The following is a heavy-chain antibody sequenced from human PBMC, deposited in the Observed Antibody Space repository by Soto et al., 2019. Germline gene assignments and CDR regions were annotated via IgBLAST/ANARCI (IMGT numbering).Heavy chain of an antibody. CDR3: ARVRGSSSSRADNWFDP. CDR2: ISAYNGNT. V-gene: IGHV1-18*01. Sequence: ASVKVSCKASGYTFTSYGISWVRQAPGQGLEWMGWISAYNGNTNYAQKLQGRVTMTTDTSTSTAYMELRSLRSDDTAVYYCARVRGSSSSRADNWFDPWGQGTLVTAPQ. D-gene: IGHD6-6*01. J-gene: IGHJ5*02. CDR1: GYTFTSYG.